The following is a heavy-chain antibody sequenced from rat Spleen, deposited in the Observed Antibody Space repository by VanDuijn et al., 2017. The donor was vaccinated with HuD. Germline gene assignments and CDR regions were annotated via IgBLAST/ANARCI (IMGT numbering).Heavy chain of an antibody. Sequence: QVQLKESGPGLVQPSQTLSLTCTVSGFSLTINSLHWFRVRQPPGKGLEWMGGIWGDGSTGYSSALKSRLSITRDTSKSQVFLKMNSLQTDDTAIYFCTRGLGDFWGQGVMVTVSS. J-gene: IGHJ2*01. CDR1: GFSLTINS. CDR2: IWGDGST. D-gene: IGHD5-1*01. V-gene: IGHV2-1*01. CDR3: TRGLGDF.